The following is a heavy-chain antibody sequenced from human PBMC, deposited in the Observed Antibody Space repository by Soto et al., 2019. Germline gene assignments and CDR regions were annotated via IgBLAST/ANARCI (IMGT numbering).Heavy chain of an antibody. D-gene: IGHD5-12*01. CDR1: EFSFNNYA. Sequence: QVHLVESGGGVVRPGTSLRVSCSASEFSFNNYAVHWVRQAPGEGLEWVALISSAGNNKYYPDSVRGRFTISRDHSNNTVYLQTHSLRVDDTAVYYCATWTLPLSWNWLQSAAGKFDYWGQGTLVTVSS. V-gene: IGHV3-30-3*01. CDR2: ISSAGNNK. CDR3: ATWTLPLSWNWLQSAAGKFDY. J-gene: IGHJ4*02.